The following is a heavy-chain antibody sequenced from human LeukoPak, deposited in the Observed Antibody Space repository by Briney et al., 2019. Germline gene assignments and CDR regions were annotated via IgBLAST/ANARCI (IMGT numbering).Heavy chain of an antibody. D-gene: IGHD3-3*02. Sequence: PSETLSLTCTVSGGSISSGGYYWSWIRQHPGKGLEWIGYIYYSGSTYYNPSLKSRVTISVDTSKNQFSLKLSSVTAADTAVYYCARSAFEYFQHWGQGTLVTVSS. CDR2: IYYSGST. CDR1: GGSISSGGYY. V-gene: IGHV4-31*03. J-gene: IGHJ1*01. CDR3: ARSAFEYFQH.